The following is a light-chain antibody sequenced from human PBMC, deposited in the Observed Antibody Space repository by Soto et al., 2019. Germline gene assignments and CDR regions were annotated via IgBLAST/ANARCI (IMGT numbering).Light chain of an antibody. J-gene: IGKJ5*01. Sequence: EIVLTQSPATLSLSPGERATLSCRASQSVSSYLACYQQKPGQAPRLLIYDASNRATGIPARFSGSGSGTDFTLTISSLEPEDFAVYYCQQRSNGPPAFGQGTRLEIK. V-gene: IGKV3-11*01. CDR3: QQRSNGPPA. CDR2: DAS. CDR1: QSVSSY.